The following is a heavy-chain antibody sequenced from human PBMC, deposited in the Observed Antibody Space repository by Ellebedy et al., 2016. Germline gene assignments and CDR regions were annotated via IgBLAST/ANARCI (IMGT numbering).Heavy chain of an antibody. J-gene: IGHJ4*02. CDR1: GFTFSSYG. D-gene: IGHD6-13*01. CDR2: IWYDGSSK. CDR3: ARAQTKYSSSSPDY. Sequence: GESLKISXAASGFTFSSYGMHWVRQAPGKGLEWVAVIWYDGSSKSYADSVKGRFTISRDNSKNTLYLQMNSLRAEDTAVYYCARAQTKYSSSSPDYWGQGTLVTVSS. V-gene: IGHV3-33*01.